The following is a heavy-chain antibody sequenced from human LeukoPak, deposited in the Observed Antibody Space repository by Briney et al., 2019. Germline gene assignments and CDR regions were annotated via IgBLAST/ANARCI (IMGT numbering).Heavy chain of an antibody. J-gene: IGHJ4*01. CDR3: ATDPRLLIY. Sequence: GGSLRLSCAAPGFTFSDYYMSWIRQAPGKGLEWVSYISSSGSTIYYADSVKGRFTISRDNAKNSLYLQMNSLRPEDTALYYCATDPRLLIYWGHGTLVTVSS. CDR2: ISSSGSTI. CDR1: GFTFSDYY. V-gene: IGHV3-11*01. D-gene: IGHD2-21*01.